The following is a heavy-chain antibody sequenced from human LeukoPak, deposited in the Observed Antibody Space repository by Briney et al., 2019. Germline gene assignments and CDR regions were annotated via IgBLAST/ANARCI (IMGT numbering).Heavy chain of an antibody. CDR3: ARRGIAAAGYDY. CDR2: IYYSGST. D-gene: IGHD6-13*01. J-gene: IGHJ4*02. Sequence: SETLSLTCTVSGGSISSYYWSWIRQPPGKGLEWIGYIYYSGSTNYNPSLKSRVTISVDTSKNQFSLKLSSVTAADTAVYYCARRGIAAAGYDYWGQGTLVTVSS. V-gene: IGHV4-59*08. CDR1: GGSISSYY.